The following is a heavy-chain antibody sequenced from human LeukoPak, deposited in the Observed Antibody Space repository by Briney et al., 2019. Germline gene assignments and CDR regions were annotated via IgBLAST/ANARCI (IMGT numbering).Heavy chain of an antibody. CDR2: IKSKTDGGTT. J-gene: IGHJ6*03. D-gene: IGHD3-10*01. Sequence: GGSLRLSCAASGFTFSNAWMSWVRQAPGKGLEWVGRIKSKTDGGTTDYAAPVKGRFTISRDDSKNTLYLQTNSLKTEDTAVYYCTTVLLWFGELSAYYYYMDVWGKGTTVTISS. CDR3: TTVLLWFGELSAYYYYMDV. CDR1: GFTFSNAW. V-gene: IGHV3-15*01.